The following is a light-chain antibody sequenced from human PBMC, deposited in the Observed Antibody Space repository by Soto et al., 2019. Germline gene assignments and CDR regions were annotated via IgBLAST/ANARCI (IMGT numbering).Light chain of an antibody. V-gene: IGKV3-15*01. CDR3: QQYKHWPPWT. Sequence: EIVMTQSPATLSVSPGERATLSCRASQSVSSNLAWYQQKPGQAPRLLIYGASTRATGIPARFSGSGSGTAFTLTISSLQSEDFAVYFCQQYKHWPPWTFGQGTKVEIK. CDR1: QSVSSN. CDR2: GAS. J-gene: IGKJ1*01.